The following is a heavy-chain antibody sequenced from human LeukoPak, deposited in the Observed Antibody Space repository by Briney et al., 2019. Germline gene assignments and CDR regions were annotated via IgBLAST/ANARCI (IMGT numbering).Heavy chain of an antibody. D-gene: IGHD4-17*01. V-gene: IGHV3-30*02. J-gene: IGHJ4*02. CDR3: AGDYGDGTDY. CDR1: GFTFSSYG. Sequence: GGSLRLSCAASGFTFSSYGMHWVRQAPGKGLEWVAFIRYDGSNKYYADSVKGRFTISRDNSKNTLYLQMNNLRAEDTAVYYCAGDYGDGTDYWGQGTLVTVSS. CDR2: IRYDGSNK.